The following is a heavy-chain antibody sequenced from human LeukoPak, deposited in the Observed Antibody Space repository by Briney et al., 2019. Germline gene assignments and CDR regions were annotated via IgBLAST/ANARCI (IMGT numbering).Heavy chain of an antibody. Sequence: HTGGSLRLSCAASGFTFSSYAMSWVRQAPGKGLEWVSGISSGGGTTYYADSVKGRFTISRDNSRNTLYLQMNSLRVEDTALYYCAKESRGGYCSGGSCYAFDYWGQGTLVTVSS. CDR3: AKESRGGYCSGGSCYAFDY. CDR1: GFTFSSYA. D-gene: IGHD2-15*01. V-gene: IGHV3-23*01. CDR2: ISSGGGTT. J-gene: IGHJ4*02.